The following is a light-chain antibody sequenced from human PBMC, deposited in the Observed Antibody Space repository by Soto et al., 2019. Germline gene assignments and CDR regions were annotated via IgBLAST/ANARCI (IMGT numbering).Light chain of an antibody. CDR2: GAS. J-gene: IGKJ3*01. CDR1: QTLSINS. V-gene: IGKV3-20*01. Sequence: IVLTQSPGTLSLSPGERATLFCRASQTLSINSLAWYQQKPGQAPRLLIYGASTRHTGIPDRFNGSGPGTDVACTINRLEPEDIAVYYCQQYDGAPLTFGPGTKLNFK. CDR3: QQYDGAPLT.